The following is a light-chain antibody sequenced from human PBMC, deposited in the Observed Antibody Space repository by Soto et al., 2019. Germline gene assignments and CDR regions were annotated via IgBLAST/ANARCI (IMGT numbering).Light chain of an antibody. V-gene: IGKV3-15*01. CDR2: GAS. J-gene: IGKJ1*01. CDR3: QQFNSWPRT. Sequence: IVMTQSPATVSASPGERVTLSCRASQSVSGNVAWYHQKPGQPPRLLVYGASTTATDIPARFFGSGSETDFTLTITRLQSEDFGTYYRQQFNSWPRTFGQGTNVDIK. CDR1: QSVSGN.